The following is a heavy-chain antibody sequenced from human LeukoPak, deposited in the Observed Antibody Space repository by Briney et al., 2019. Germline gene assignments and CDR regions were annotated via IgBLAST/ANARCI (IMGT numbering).Heavy chain of an antibody. CDR1: GFTVSSNY. J-gene: IGHJ4*02. D-gene: IGHD1-20*01. CDR3: ARGINWNDLVY. Sequence: GGSLRLSCAASGFTVSSNYMSWVRQAPGKGLEWVSVIYSGGSTYYADSVKGRFTISRDNSKNTLYLQMNSLRAEDTAVYYCARGINWNDLVYWGQGTLVTVSS. CDR2: IYSGGST. V-gene: IGHV3-53*01.